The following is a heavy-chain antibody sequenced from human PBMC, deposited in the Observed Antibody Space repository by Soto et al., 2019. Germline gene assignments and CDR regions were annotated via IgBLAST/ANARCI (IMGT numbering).Heavy chain of an antibody. CDR3: ARGGYSSTWSNLLDRSGLDV. CDR1: GGTFSSYA. V-gene: IGHV1-69*06. J-gene: IGHJ6*02. D-gene: IGHD6-13*01. Sequence: SVKVSCKTSGGTFSSYAISWVRQAPGQGLEWMGGIVPLFRTTNYAQKFQGRVTITADTSTYTMYMELSGLRSGDTAVYYCARGGYSSTWSNLLDRSGLDVWGQGTTVTVS. CDR2: IVPLFRTT.